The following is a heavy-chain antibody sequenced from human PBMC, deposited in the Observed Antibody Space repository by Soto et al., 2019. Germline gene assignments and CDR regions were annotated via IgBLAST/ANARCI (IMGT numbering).Heavy chain of an antibody. CDR1: GDSVSSNSGA. V-gene: IGHV6-1*01. J-gene: IGHJ6*02. Sequence: SQTLSLTCGISGDSVSSNSGAWNWIRQSPSRGLEWLGRTYYRSHWYNDFAVSVKSRVTIDPDTSKNQFSLQLNSVTPEDTAVYYCVRQYRDSQYYSGLDVWGQGTTVTVSS. CDR3: VRQYRDSQYYSGLDV. CDR2: TYYRSHWYN. D-gene: IGHD6-6*01.